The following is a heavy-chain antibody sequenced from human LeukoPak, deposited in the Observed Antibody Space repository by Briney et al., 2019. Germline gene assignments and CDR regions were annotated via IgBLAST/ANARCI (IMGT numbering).Heavy chain of an antibody. CDR3: ARLMDTAMVPWYFDL. CDR1: GGSFSGYY. J-gene: IGHJ2*01. Sequence: SETLSLTCAVYGGSFSGYYWSWLRQPPGKGLEWIGEINHSGSTNYNPSLKSRVTISVDTSKNQFSLKLSSVTAADTAVYYCARLMDTAMVPWYFDLWGRGTLVTVSS. D-gene: IGHD5-18*01. V-gene: IGHV4-34*01. CDR2: INHSGST.